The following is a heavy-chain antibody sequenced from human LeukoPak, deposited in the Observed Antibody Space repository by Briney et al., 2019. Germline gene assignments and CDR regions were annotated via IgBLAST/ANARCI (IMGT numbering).Heavy chain of an antibody. CDR1: GFTFSSYA. D-gene: IGHD4-17*01. CDR3: TPTVTTGGFDY. V-gene: IGHV3-15*01. J-gene: IGHJ4*02. CDR2: IKSKTDGGTT. Sequence: GGSLRLSCAASGFTFSSYAMSWVRQAPGKGLEWVGRIKSKTDGGTTDYAAPVKGRFTISRDDSKNTLYLQMNSLKTEDTAVYYCTPTVTTGGFDYWGQGTLVTVSS.